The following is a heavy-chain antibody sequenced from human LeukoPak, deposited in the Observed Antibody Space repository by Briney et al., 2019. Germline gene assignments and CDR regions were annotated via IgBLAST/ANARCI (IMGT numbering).Heavy chain of an antibody. CDR2: ISTSTTTI. CDR3: ARGPEGYYYYYYMDV. V-gene: IGHV3-48*01. Sequence: PGGSLRLSCEASGFTFSSYSMNWVRQAPGKGLEWISYISTSTTTIYYADSVKGRFTISRDNSKNTLYLQMNSLRAEDTAVYYCARGPEGYYYYYYMDVWGKGTTVTVSS. CDR1: GFTFSSYS. J-gene: IGHJ6*03.